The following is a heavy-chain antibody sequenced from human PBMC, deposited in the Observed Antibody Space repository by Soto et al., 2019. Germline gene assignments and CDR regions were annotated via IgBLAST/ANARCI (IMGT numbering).Heavy chain of an antibody. J-gene: IGHJ6*02. D-gene: IGHD6-13*01. Sequence: GGSLRLSCAASGFTFSSYAMHWVRQAPGKGLEWVAVISYDGSNKYYADSVKGRFTISRDNSKNTLYLQMNSLRAEDTAVYYCARQGYSSSWYWGRMDVWGQGTTVTVSS. CDR3: ARQGYSSSWYWGRMDV. CDR1: GFTFSSYA. V-gene: IGHV3-30-3*01. CDR2: ISYDGSNK.